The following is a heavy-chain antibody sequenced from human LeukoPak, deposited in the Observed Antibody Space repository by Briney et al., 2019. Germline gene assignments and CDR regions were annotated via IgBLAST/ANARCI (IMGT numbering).Heavy chain of an antibody. J-gene: IGHJ3*02. V-gene: IGHV4-34*01. CDR3: AREGGVRFPLDPKHLAFDI. Sequence: SETLSLTCAVYGGSFSGYYWSWIRQPPGKGLEWIGEINHSGSTNYNPSLKSRVTISVDTSKNQFSLKLSSVTAADTAVYYCAREGGVRFPLDPKHLAFDIWGQGTMVTVSS. D-gene: IGHD1-1*01. CDR2: INHSGST. CDR1: GGSFSGYY.